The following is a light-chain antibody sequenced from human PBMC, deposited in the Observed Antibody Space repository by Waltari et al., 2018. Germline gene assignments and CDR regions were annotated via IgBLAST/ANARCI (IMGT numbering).Light chain of an antibody. Sequence: EIVLTQSPATLSLSPGERATLSCRASQSVSSYSAWYQQKPGQAPRLLIYDASNRATGIPARFSGSGSGTDFTLTISSLEPEDFAVYYCQQRGKWPCTFGGGTKVEIK. V-gene: IGKV3-11*01. CDR2: DAS. CDR1: QSVSSY. J-gene: IGKJ4*01. CDR3: QQRGKWPCT.